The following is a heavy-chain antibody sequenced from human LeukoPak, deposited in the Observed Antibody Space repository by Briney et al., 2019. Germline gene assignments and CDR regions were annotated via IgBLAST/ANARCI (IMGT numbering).Heavy chain of an antibody. V-gene: IGHV3-7*01. CDR1: GFTFSSYW. CDR2: IKQDGGEK. Sequence: GGSLRLSCAASGFTFSSYWLSWGRQAPGKGLEWVANIKQDGGEKYYVDSVKGRFTISRDNAKSSLYLQMNSLRAEDTAVYYCARDFHRRNYDSSGYYTAFDIWGQGTMVTVSS. J-gene: IGHJ3*02. D-gene: IGHD3-22*01. CDR3: ARDFHRRNYDSSGYYTAFDI.